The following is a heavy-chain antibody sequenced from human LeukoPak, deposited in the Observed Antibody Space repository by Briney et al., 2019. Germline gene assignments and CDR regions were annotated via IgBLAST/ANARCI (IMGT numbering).Heavy chain of an antibody. CDR1: GGYTNSRNYF. J-gene: IGHJ2*01. D-gene: IGHD6-19*01. V-gene: IGHV4-39*02. CDR3: ARLPYTSGWHDWYFDL. Sequence: SETLSLTCTVSGGYTNSRNYFWGWIRQPPGKGLEWIASMSYSGSTYYNPSLKSRVSISVNTSKIHFSLRLSSVTAADTAVYYCARLPYTSGWHDWYFDLRGRGTLVTVSS. CDR2: MSYSGST.